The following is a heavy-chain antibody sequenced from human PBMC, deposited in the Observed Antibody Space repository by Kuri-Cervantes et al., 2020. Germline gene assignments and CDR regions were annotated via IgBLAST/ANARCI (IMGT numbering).Heavy chain of an antibody. V-gene: IGHV3-23*01. Sequence: GESLKISCAASGFTFSSYAMGWVRQAPGKGLEWVSAISGSGGSTYYADSVKGRFTISRDNSKNTLYLQMDSLRAEDTAVYYCAKELNYYDSSGYGPVWGQGTLVTVSS. CDR3: AKELNYYDSSGYGPV. CDR1: GFTFSSYA. CDR2: ISGSGGST. D-gene: IGHD3-22*01. J-gene: IGHJ4*02.